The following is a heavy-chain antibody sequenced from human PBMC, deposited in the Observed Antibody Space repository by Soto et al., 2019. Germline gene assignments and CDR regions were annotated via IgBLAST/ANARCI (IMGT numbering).Heavy chain of an antibody. CDR1: GGSFRDYN. V-gene: IGHV4-34*01. Sequence: QVQLQQWGAGLLKPSETLSLTCAVFGGSFRDYNWNWIRQSPGKGPEWIGEIHHSGNTNHNPSLKSRITMSVDTSKSQFSLKLSSVTATVPAVYYRVSNTAFESHYWGQGVLVTVSS. J-gene: IGHJ4*02. CDR2: IHHSGNT. CDR3: VSNTAFESHY. D-gene: IGHD3-9*01.